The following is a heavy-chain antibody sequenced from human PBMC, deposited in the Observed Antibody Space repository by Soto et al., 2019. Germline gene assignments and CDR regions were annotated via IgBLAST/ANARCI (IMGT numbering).Heavy chain of an antibody. CDR3: ASPISPQIQGITIFGVAPRRYYYYGMDV. Sequence: SVKVSCKASGGTFSSYAISWVRQAPGQGLEWMGGIIPIFGTANYAQKFQGRVTITADESTSTAYMELSSLRSEDTAVYYCASPISPQIQGITIFGVAPRRYYYYGMDVWGQGTTVTVSS. V-gene: IGHV1-69*13. CDR2: IIPIFGTA. CDR1: GGTFSSYA. J-gene: IGHJ6*02. D-gene: IGHD3-3*01.